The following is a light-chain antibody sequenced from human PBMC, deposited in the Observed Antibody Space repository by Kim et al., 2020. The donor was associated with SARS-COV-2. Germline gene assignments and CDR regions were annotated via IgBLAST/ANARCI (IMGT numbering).Light chain of an antibody. V-gene: IGLV3-19*01. CDR3: NSRDSSGNHVV. CDR1: SLRSYY. Sequence: ALGQTVRITCQGDSLRSYYASWYQQKPGQAPVLVIYGKNNRPSGIPDRFSGSSSGDTASLTITGAQAEDEADYYCNSRDSSGNHVVFGGGTQLTVL. CDR2: GKN. J-gene: IGLJ2*01.